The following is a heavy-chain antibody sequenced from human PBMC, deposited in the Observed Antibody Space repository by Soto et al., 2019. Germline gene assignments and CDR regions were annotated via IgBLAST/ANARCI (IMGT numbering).Heavy chain of an antibody. V-gene: IGHV3-23*01. Sequence: EVQLLESGGGLVQPGGSLRLSWAASGFTVSSYAMSWVHQAPGKGLEGVLAISGSGGRTYYADTVKGRFTNSRDNSNNKRYLQMNSLRAEDTAVYYCAKDRRGYNYMVYLGQGTLVNVSS. CDR2: ISGSGGRT. CDR3: AKDRRGYNYMVY. D-gene: IGHD5-12*01. CDR1: GFTVSSYA. J-gene: IGHJ4*02.